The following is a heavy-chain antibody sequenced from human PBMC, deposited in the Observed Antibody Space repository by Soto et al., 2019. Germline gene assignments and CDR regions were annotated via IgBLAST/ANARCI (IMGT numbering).Heavy chain of an antibody. V-gene: IGHV4-39*01. Sequence: SETLSLTCTVSGGSISSSSYYWGWIRQPPGKGLEWIGSIYYSGSTYYNPSLKSRVTISVDTSKNQFSLKLSSVTAADTAVYYCASHYGSGSHYYYYYYGMDVWGQGGTVTGSS. CDR1: GGSISSSSYY. D-gene: IGHD3-10*01. J-gene: IGHJ6*02. CDR2: IYYSGST. CDR3: ASHYGSGSHYYYYYYGMDV.